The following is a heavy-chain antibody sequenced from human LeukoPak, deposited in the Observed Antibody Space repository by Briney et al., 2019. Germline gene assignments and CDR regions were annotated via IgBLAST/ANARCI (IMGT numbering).Heavy chain of an antibody. CDR2: IYYSGST. CDR3: ARGEGATNWFDP. J-gene: IGHJ5*02. D-gene: IGHD1-26*01. Sequence: PSETLSLTCTVSGGSISSSSYYWGWIRQPPGTGLEWIGSIYYSGSTYYNPSLKSRLTISVDTSKDQFSLKLSSVTAADTAVYYCARGEGATNWFDPWGQGTLVTVSS. V-gene: IGHV4-39*01. CDR1: GGSISSSSYY.